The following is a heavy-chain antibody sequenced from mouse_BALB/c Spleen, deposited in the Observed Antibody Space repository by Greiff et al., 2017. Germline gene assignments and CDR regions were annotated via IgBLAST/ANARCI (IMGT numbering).Heavy chain of an antibody. Sequence: QVQLQQSGAELARPGASVKMSCKASGYTFTSYTMHWVKQRPGQGLEWIGYINPSSGYTNYNQKFKDKATLTADKSSSTAYMQLSSLTSEDSAVYYCARSGDITTVVAGDAVDYWGQGTSVTVSS. CDR2: INPSSGYT. CDR1: GYTFTSYT. V-gene: IGHV1-4*01. D-gene: IGHD1-1*01. CDR3: ARSGDITTVVAGDAVDY. J-gene: IGHJ4*01.